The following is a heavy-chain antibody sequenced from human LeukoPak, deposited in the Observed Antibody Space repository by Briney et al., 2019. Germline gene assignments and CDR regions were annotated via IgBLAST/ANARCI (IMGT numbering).Heavy chain of an antibody. CDR3: ARDLSAVAGTGYFDL. V-gene: IGHV1-69*04. Sequence: GGSLRLSCAASGGTFSSYAISWVRQAPGQGLEWMGRIIPILNIADNAQKFQGRMTITADKSTSTAYMELSSLRSEDTAVYYCARDLSAVAGTGYFDLWGRGTLVTVSS. CDR2: IIPILNIA. CDR1: GGTFSSYA. J-gene: IGHJ2*01. D-gene: IGHD6-19*01.